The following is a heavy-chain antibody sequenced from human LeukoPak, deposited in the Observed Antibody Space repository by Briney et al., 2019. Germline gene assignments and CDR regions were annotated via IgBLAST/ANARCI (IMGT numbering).Heavy chain of an antibody. CDR3: ARVDSGYTSGWYGVRWFDP. V-gene: IGHV1-18*01. CDR1: GYTFTSYG. CDR2: ISAYNGNT. J-gene: IGHJ5*02. D-gene: IGHD6-19*01. Sequence: ASVKVSCKASGYTFTSYGISWVRQAPGQGLEWMGWISAYNGNTNYAQKLQGRVTMTTDTSTSTAYMELRSLRSDDTAVYYCARVDSGYTSGWYGVRWFDPWGQGTLVTVSS.